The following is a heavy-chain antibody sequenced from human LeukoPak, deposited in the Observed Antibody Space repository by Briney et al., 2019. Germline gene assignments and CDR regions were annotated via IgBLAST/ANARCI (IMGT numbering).Heavy chain of an antibody. CDR1: GYTFTDYY. J-gene: IGHJ4*02. V-gene: IGHV1-2*02. CDR3: ARDTRSSYLQYYFDY. Sequence: ASVKVSCKASGYTFTDYYMHWVRQAPGQGLEWIGWISPDSGRTGFAQKFQGRVTMTRDTSISTAYMELSRLGYDGTAVYYCARDTRSSYLQYYFDYWGQGTLVTVSS. D-gene: IGHD5-24*01. CDR2: ISPDSGRT.